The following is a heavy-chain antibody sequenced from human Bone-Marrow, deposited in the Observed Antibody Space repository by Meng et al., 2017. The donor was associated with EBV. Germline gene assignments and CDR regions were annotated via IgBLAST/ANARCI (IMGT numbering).Heavy chain of an antibody. Sequence: QEPGSGLGPPSGTLSLPCSVSGASISSTTYYWGWIRQSPGKGLEWIGSMSYSSRTTSYNASLKTRVSISIDSSKNQFSLRLQSVTAADTAVYYCATSYGYTSTYWGPGTLVTVSS. J-gene: IGHJ4*02. CDR3: ATSYGYTSTY. CDR1: GASISSTTYY. CDR2: MSYSSRTT. D-gene: IGHD5-18*01. V-gene: IGHV4-39*07.